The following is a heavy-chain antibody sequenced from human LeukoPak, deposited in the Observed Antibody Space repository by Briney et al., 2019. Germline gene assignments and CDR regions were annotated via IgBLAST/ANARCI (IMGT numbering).Heavy chain of an antibody. D-gene: IGHD4-23*01. V-gene: IGHV5-51*01. CDR2: IYPVDSDT. CDR3: ARAPDYGGNPYYFDY. J-gene: IGHJ4*02. CDR1: GYSFTNYW. Sequence: GEPRKISCKGSGYSFTNYWIGWVRQMPGRGLEWMGIIYPVDSDTRYSPSFQGQVTISAAKSISTAYLQWSSLKASDTAMYYCARAPDYGGNPYYFDYWGQGTLVTVSS.